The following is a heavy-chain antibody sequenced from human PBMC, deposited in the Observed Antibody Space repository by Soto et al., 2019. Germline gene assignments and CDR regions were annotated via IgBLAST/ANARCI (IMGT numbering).Heavy chain of an antibody. CDR2: IWYDGSNK. Sequence: GGSLRLSCAASGFTFNNYGMHWVRQAPGKGLEWVAVIWYDGSNKYYADSVKGRFTISRDSSKNKLYLQMNSLTPEDTALYYCARDWSSYASSGYFDSWGQGALVTVSS. V-gene: IGHV3-33*01. D-gene: IGHD3-22*01. CDR3: ARDWSSYASSGYFDS. J-gene: IGHJ4*02. CDR1: GFTFNNYG.